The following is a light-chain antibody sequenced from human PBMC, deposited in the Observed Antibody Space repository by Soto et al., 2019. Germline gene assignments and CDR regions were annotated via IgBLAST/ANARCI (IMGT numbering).Light chain of an antibody. CDR1: SSDVGSYDL. CDR3: CSYAGSSTPV. Sequence: QSALTQPASVSGSPGQSITISCTGTSSDVGSYDLVSWYQQHPGKAPKLMTYEVSKRPSGVSNRFSGSKSGNTASLTISGLPAEDEADYYCCSYAGSSTPVFGGGTKLTVL. V-gene: IGLV2-23*02. CDR2: EVS. J-gene: IGLJ3*02.